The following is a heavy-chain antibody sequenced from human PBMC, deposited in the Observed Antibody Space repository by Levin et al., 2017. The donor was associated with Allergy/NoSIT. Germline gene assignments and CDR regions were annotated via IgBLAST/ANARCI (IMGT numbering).Heavy chain of an antibody. D-gene: IGHD3-10*01. CDR3: MRSGGGAN. CDR1: GGSINSHY. Sequence: PSETLSLTCSVSGGSINSHYWSWIRQPPGKGLEWIGCIYYSGNTIYNPSLKSRVTISIDTSKNHFSLKLTSVTAADTAVYYCMRSGGGANWGQGTLVTVSS. V-gene: IGHV4-59*11. CDR2: IYYSGNT. J-gene: IGHJ4*02.